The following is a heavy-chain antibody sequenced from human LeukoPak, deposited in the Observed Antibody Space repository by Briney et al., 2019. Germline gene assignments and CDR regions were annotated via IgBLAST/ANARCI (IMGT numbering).Heavy chain of an antibody. V-gene: IGHV1-18*01. CDR1: GGTFSSYA. CDR3: ARVPNSYGLVVDY. D-gene: IGHD5-18*01. J-gene: IGHJ4*02. Sequence: ASVKVSCKASGGTFSSYAISWVRQAPGQGLEWMGWISAYNGITNYAQKLQGRVTMTTDTSTSTAYMELRSLRSDDTAVYYCARVPNSYGLVVDYWGQGTLVTVSS. CDR2: ISAYNGIT.